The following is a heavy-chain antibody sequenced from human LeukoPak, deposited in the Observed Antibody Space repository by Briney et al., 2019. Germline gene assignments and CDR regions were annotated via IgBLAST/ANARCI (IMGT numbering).Heavy chain of an antibody. CDR3: ATGIDYGGGY. D-gene: IGHD4-17*01. V-gene: IGHV3-15*01. CDR1: GFPFSSYW. J-gene: IGHJ4*02. Sequence: GGSLRLSCVASGFPFSSYWMTWVRQAPGKGLEWVGRIKSEDDGGTIDYAPPVQGRFTVSRDDSKNMVYLQMDSLKTEDSAIYYCATGIDYGGGYWGQGTRVIVSS. CDR2: IKSEDDGGTI.